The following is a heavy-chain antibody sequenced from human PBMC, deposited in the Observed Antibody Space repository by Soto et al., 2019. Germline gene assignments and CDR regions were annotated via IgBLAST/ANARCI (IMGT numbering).Heavy chain of an antibody. Sequence: EVQLVESGGGLIQPGGSLRLSCTASGFPFSDLWMHWVRQAPGKGLEWVSRISNDGNSTSHEDSVRGRFSISRDNAKNTVYLQMNSLRDEDTAVYYCTSLAVAVDYFAFDIWGQGTVVTVS. D-gene: IGHD6-19*01. CDR2: ISNDGNST. CDR3: TSLAVAVDYFAFDI. CDR1: GFPFSDLW. V-gene: IGHV3-74*01. J-gene: IGHJ3*02.